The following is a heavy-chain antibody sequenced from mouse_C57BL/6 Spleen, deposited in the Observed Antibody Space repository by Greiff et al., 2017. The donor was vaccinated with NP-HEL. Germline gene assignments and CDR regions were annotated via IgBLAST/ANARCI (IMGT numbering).Heavy chain of an antibody. CDR1: GYTFTSYW. CDR2: IHPNSGST. V-gene: IGHV1-64*01. J-gene: IGHJ3*01. D-gene: IGHD5-5*01. Sequence: QVQLQQPGAELVKPGASVKLSCKASGYTFTSYWMHWVKQRPGQGLEWIGMIHPNSGSTNYNEKFKSKATLTVDKSSSTAYMQLSSLTSEDSAVYYCARSEHYPWFAYWGQGTLVTVSA. CDR3: ARSEHYPWFAY.